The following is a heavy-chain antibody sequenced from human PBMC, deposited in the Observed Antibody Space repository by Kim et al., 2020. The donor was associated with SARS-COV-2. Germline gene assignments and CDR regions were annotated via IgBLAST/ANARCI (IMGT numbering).Heavy chain of an antibody. D-gene: IGHD3-16*01. J-gene: IGHJ4*02. CDR2: IYHSGST. Sequence: SETLSLTCTVSGYSISSGYYWGWIRQPPGKGLEWIGSIYHSGSTYYNPSLKSRVTISVDTSKNQFSLKLSSVTAADTAVYYCAREGMGVGFDYWGQGTLVTVSS. CDR3: AREGMGVGFDY. V-gene: IGHV4-38-2*02. CDR1: GYSISSGYY.